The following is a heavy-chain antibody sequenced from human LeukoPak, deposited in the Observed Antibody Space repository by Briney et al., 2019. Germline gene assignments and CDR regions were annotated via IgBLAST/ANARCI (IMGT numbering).Heavy chain of an antibody. CDR1: GFTFSSYA. CDR2: IRCRGGST. V-gene: IGHV3-23*01. J-gene: IGHJ3*02. D-gene: IGHD6-19*01. CDR3: AKDHFGSGRGKAFDI. Sequence: PGGSLRLSCAASGFTFSSYAMSWVRQAPGKGLEGVSAIRCRGGSTYYADSVTSRFTISRDNSKNTLYLQMNSLRAEDTAVYYRAKDHFGSGRGKAFDIWGQGTMVTVSS.